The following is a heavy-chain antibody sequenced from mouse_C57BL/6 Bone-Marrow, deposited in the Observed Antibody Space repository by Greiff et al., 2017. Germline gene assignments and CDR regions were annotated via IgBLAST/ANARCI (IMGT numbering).Heavy chain of an antibody. J-gene: IGHJ4*01. CDR2: IDPENGDT. CDR3: KGLNLLLRHYAMDY. D-gene: IGHD1-1*01. V-gene: IGHV14-4*01. CDR1: GFNIKDDY. Sequence: EVQLQQSGAELVRPGASVKLSCTASGFNIKDDYMHWVKQRPEQGLEWIGWIDPENGDTEYASKFQGKATITADTSSNTAYLQLSSLTSEDTAVYYCKGLNLLLRHYAMDYWGQGTSVTVSS.